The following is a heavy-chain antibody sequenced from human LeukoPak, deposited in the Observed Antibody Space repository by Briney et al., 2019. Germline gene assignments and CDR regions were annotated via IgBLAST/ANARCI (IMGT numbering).Heavy chain of an antibody. V-gene: IGHV3-74*01. D-gene: IGHD3-9*01. Sequence: GGSLRLSCAASGFTFNSYWMHWVRQAPGRGLVWVSRINTDGSTTNYADSVKGRFTISRDDAKNTVYLQMNSLRAEDTAVYYCARSIDHWGQGTLVTVSS. J-gene: IGHJ4*02. CDR1: GFTFNSYW. CDR3: ARSIDH. CDR2: INTDGSTT.